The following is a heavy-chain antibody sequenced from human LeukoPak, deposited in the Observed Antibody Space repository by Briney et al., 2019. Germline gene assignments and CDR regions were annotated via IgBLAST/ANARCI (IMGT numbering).Heavy chain of an antibody. CDR1: GGSFSGYY. CDR3: ARSVYYDSSGYYYPYFHY. J-gene: IGHJ4*02. V-gene: IGHV4-59*01. CDR2: IYDSGNT. D-gene: IGHD3-22*01. Sequence: PSETLSLTCAVYGGSFSGYYWSWIRQPPGKGLEWIGSIYDSGNTNYNPSLKSRVSISVDTSKNQFSLELSSVTAADTAVYYCARSVYYDSSGYYYPYFHYWGQGTLVTVSS.